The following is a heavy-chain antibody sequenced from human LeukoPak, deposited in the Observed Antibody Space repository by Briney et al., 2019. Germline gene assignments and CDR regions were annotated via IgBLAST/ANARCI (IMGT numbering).Heavy chain of an antibody. CDR1: GYSFTSYW. D-gene: IGHD3-22*01. CDR2: IYPGDSDT. Sequence: GESLQISCKGSGYSFTSYWIGWVRQMPGKGLEWMGIIYPGDSDTRYSPSFQGQVTISADKSISTAYLQWSSLKASDTAMYYCARHYFRFEVVIYAFNIWGQGTMVTVSS. J-gene: IGHJ3*02. V-gene: IGHV5-51*01. CDR3: ARHYFRFEVVIYAFNI.